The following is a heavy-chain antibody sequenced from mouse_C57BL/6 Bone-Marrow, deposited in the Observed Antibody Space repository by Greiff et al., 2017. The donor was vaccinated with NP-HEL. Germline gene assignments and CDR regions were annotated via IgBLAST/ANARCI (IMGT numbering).Heavy chain of an antibody. CDR2: ISYDGSN. J-gene: IGHJ3*01. D-gene: IGHD2-4*01. Sequence: EVKLQESGPGLVKPSQSLSLTCSVTGYSITSGYYWNWIRQFPGNKLEWMGYISYDGSNNYNPSLKNRISITRDTSKNQFFLKLNSVTTEDTATYYGARGLRRGLFAYWGQGTLVTVSA. CDR1: GYSITSGYY. CDR3: ARGLRRGLFAY. V-gene: IGHV3-6*01.